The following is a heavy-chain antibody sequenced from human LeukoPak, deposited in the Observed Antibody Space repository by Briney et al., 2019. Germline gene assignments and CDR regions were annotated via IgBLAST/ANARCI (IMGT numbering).Heavy chain of an antibody. CDR1: GVSVINYY. J-gene: IGHJ3*02. CDR3: ARFDSPISAFDI. D-gene: IGHD3-22*01. CDR2: IYYSGNP. Sequence: SETLSLTCTVSGVSVINYYWSWIRQPPGKGLEWIGYIYYSGNPDYNPSLKSRVTISVATSKNHFSLKLTSVTPADTAVYFCARFDSPISAFDIWGQGTVVTVSS. V-gene: IGHV4-59*02.